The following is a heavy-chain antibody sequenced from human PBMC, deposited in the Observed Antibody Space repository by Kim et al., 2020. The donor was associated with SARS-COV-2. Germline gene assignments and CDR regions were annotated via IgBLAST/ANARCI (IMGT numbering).Heavy chain of an antibody. Sequence: GGSLRLSCAASGFSFSSTEMSWVRQVPGKGLEWVSTVSESGSTTYYTDSVKGRFTISRDNSMNTLYLQMNSLRAEDTGVYYCAKNSGWYAWGQGTLVTV. V-gene: IGHV3-23*01. J-gene: IGHJ5*02. D-gene: IGHD6-19*01. CDR3: AKNSGWYA. CDR2: VSESGSTT. CDR1: GFSFSSTE.